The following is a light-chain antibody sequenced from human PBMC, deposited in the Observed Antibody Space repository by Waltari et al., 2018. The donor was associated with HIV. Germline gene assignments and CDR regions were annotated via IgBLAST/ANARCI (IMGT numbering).Light chain of an antibody. CDR1: QSLAYSDGNTH. Sequence: EVVLTQSPLALPVTLGQPASISCRSSQSLAYSDGNTHLNWFQQRPGQSPRCLIYKVSNRDSGVPDRFSGSGSGTDFTLKISRVEAEDVGFYYCMQGTHWPPSWTFGQGTKVEIK. CDR2: KVS. V-gene: IGKV2-30*01. CDR3: MQGTHWPPSWT. J-gene: IGKJ1*01.